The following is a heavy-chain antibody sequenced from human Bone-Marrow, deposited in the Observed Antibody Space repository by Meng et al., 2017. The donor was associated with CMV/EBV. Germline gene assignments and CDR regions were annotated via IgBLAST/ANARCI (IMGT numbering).Heavy chain of an antibody. CDR3: ARDSPDYGDYLFDY. CDR2: IYSAGST. D-gene: IGHD4-17*01. CDR1: GFTVSSNY. J-gene: IGHJ4*02. V-gene: IGHV3-53*01. Sequence: GESLKISCAASGFTVSSNYMSWVRQAPGKGLECVSVIYSAGSTYYADSVKGRFTISRDNSKNTLYLQMNSLRAEDTAVYYCARDSPDYGDYLFDYWGQGVVVTVSS.